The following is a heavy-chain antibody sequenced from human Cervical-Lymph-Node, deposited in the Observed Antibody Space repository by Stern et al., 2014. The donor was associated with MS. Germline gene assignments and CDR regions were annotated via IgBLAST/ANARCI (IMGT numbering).Heavy chain of an antibody. D-gene: IGHD6-19*01. V-gene: IGHV3-48*01. CDR3: ARILKASTVAG. CDR1: GFSFRSYS. J-gene: IGHJ4*02. Sequence: EVQLLESGGGLVQPGGSLRLSCAASGFSFRSYSMNWVRQAPGKGLEWVSYISYSSRSISYADSVKGRFTISRDNAKNSLYLQMNSLRAEDTAFYYCARILKASTVAGWGQGTLVTVSS. CDR2: ISYSSRSI.